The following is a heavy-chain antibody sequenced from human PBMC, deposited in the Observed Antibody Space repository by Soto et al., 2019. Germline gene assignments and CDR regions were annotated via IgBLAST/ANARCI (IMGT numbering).Heavy chain of an antibody. J-gene: IGHJ4*01. CDR2: MNPNSATR. CDR3: AREWTQTDV. D-gene: IGHD1-1*01. V-gene: IGHV1-8*01. CDR1: GYTFTSFD. Sequence: ASVKVSCKASGYTFTSFDVNGVRQATGQGLEWMGWMNPNSATRRYSQKFQGRLTMTKNTSVNTAYMELSGLTSEDTAVYYCAREWTQTDVWGQGSLVTGSS.